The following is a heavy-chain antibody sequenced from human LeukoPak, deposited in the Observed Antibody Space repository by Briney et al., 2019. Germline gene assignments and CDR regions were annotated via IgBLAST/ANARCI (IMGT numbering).Heavy chain of an antibody. CDR2: ISSSGSTI. CDR3: AKVIGTGYCGGDCYLDY. J-gene: IGHJ4*02. Sequence: LTGGSLRLSCAASGFTFSSYEMNWVRQAPGKGLEWVSYISSSGSTIYYADSVKGRFTISRDNSKNTLYLQMNSLRAEDTAVYYCAKVIGTGYCGGDCYLDYWGQGTLVTVSS. V-gene: IGHV3-48*03. CDR1: GFTFSSYE. D-gene: IGHD2-21*02.